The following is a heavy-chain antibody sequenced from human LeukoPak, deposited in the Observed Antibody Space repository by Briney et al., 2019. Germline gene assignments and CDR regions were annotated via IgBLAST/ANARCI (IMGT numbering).Heavy chain of an antibody. V-gene: IGHV4-39*01. CDR1: GGSISSSSYY. CDR3: ARWYYYGSGRRQFDS. J-gene: IGHJ4*02. CDR2: IYYSGST. Sequence: PSETLSLTCTVSGGSISSSSYYWGWIRQPPGKELEWIESIYYSGSTYYNPSLKSRVTISVDTSKNQFSLNLSSVSAADTAVYYCARWYYYGSGRRQFDSWGQGTLVTVSS. D-gene: IGHD3-10*01.